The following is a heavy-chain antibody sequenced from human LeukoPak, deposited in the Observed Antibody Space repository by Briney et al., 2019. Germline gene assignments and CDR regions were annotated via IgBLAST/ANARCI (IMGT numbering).Heavy chain of an antibody. D-gene: IGHD1-26*01. CDR3: ARGGSYLSAFDI. V-gene: IGHV3-74*01. CDR1: GFTFSSYW. Sequence: GGSLRLSCGASGFTFSSYWMHWVRQAPGKGLVWVSRINNDGSSTSYADSVQGRFTISRDNAKNTLYLQMNSLRAEDTAVYYCARGGSYLSAFDIWGQGTMVTVSS. J-gene: IGHJ3*02. CDR2: INNDGSST.